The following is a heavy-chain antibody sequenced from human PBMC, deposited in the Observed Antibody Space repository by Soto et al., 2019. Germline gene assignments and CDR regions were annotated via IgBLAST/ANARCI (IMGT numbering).Heavy chain of an antibody. CDR1: RGSFSGYC. V-gene: IGHV4-34*01. CDR3: AREVTAGSFDS. J-gene: IGHJ4*02. CDR2: INHSGST. D-gene: IGHD6-19*01. Sequence: SETLSLTCAVYRGSFSGYCWSWIRQTTGKGLEWIGEINHSGSTNYNPSLKSRVTISLDTSKNQFSLSLTSVTAADTAVYYCAREVTAGSFDSWGQGTLVTVSS.